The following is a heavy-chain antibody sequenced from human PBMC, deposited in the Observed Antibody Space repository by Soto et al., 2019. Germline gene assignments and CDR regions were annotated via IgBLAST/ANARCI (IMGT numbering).Heavy chain of an antibody. CDR1: GGSFSGYY. CDR3: ARGNGSGSQYYYYYGMDV. CDR2: INHSGST. J-gene: IGHJ6*02. D-gene: IGHD3-10*01. V-gene: IGHV4-34*01. Sequence: SETLSLTCAVYGGSFSGYYWSWIRQPPGKGLEWIGEINHSGSTNYNPSLKSRVTISVDTSKNQFSLKLSSVTAADTAVYYCARGNGSGSQYYYYYGMDVWDQGTTVTVSS.